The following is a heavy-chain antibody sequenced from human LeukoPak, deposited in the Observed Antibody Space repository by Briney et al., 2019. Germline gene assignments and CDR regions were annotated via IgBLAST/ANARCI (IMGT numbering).Heavy chain of an antibody. CDR3: AREEMATSNWFDP. D-gene: IGHD5-24*01. V-gene: IGHV4-31*03. CDR1: GGSISSGGYY. J-gene: IGHJ5*02. Sequence: SQTLSLTCTVSGGSISSGGYYWSWIRQHPGKGLEWIGYIYYSGSTYYNPSLKSRVTISVDTSKNQFSLNLSSVTAADTAVYYCAREEMATSNWFDPWGQGTLVTVSS. CDR2: IYYSGST.